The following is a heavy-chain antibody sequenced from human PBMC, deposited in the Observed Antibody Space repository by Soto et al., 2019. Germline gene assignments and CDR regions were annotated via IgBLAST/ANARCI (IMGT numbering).Heavy chain of an antibody. V-gene: IGHV3-23*01. D-gene: IGHD3-10*01. CDR2: ISGSGGST. Sequence: GGSLRLSCVASGFTFGSYAMSWVRQAPGKGLEWVSAISGSGGSTYYAESVKGRFTISRDNSKNTMYLQMSSLRAEDTAVYFCSKDVYGSGTYLFFDYWGQGTLVTVSS. J-gene: IGHJ4*02. CDR1: GFTFGSYA. CDR3: SKDVYGSGTYLFFDY.